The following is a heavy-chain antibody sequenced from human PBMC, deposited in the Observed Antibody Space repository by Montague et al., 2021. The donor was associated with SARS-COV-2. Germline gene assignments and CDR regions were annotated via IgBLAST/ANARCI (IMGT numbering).Heavy chain of an antibody. V-gene: IGHV4-61*01. Sequence: SETLSLTCIVSGGSVSSGSYYWSWIRQPPGKGLEWIGYIYYSGSTNYNPSLKSRVTISVDTSKNQFSLKLSSVTAADTAVYYCAGDHWRSTIFGVVTKYGMDVWGQGTTVTVSS. CDR2: IYYSGST. D-gene: IGHD3-3*01. J-gene: IGHJ6*02. CDR3: AGDHWRSTIFGVVTKYGMDV. CDR1: GGSVSSGSYY.